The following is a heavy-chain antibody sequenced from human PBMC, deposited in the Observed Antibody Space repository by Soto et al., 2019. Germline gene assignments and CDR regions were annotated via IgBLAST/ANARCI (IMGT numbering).Heavy chain of an antibody. CDR1: GFTFSSYG. V-gene: IGHV3-30*03. D-gene: IGHD3-16*01. J-gene: IGHJ4*02. CDR3: VVRLGELYQDPHFDD. Sequence: GGSLRLSCAASGFTFSSYGMHWVRQAPGKGLEWVAVISYDGSNKYYADSVKGRFTISRDNSKNTLYLQMNSLRAEDTAGYYCVVRLGELYQDPHFDDWGQGTLVTVAS. CDR2: ISYDGSNK.